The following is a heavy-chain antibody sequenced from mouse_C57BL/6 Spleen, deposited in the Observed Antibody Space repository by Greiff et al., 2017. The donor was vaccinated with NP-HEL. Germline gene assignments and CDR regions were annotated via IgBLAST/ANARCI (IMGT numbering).Heavy chain of an antibody. J-gene: IGHJ2*01. CDR1: GYTFTNYW. CDR2: IYPGGGYT. D-gene: IGHD1-1*01. CDR3: ASSAYGSNNYFDY. V-gene: IGHV1-63*01. Sequence: VQLQQSGAELVRPGTSVKMSCKASGYTFTNYWIGWAKQRPGHGLEWIGDIYPGGGYTNYNEKFKGKATLTADKSSSTAYMQFSSLTSEDSAIYYCASSAYGSNNYFDYWGQGTTLTVSS.